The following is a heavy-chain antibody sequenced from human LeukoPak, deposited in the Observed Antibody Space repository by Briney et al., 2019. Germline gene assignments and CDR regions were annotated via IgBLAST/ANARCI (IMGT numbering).Heavy chain of an antibody. J-gene: IGHJ3*02. V-gene: IGHV1-2*02. D-gene: IGHD1-26*01. CDR2: INPNSGGT. CDR3: ARVTPEGEWELLTPLSI. CDR1: GYTFTGYY. Sequence: ASVKVSCKASGYTFTGYYMHWVRQAPGQGLEWMGWINPNSGGTNYAQKFQGRVTMTRDTSISTAYMELSRLRSDDTAVYYYARVTPEGEWELLTPLSIWGQGTMVTVSS.